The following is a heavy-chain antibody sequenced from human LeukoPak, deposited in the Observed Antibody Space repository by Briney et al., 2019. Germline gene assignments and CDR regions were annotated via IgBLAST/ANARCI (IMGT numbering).Heavy chain of an antibody. CDR2: INHSGST. Sequence: PSETLSLTCTVSGGSISSSSYYWGWIRQPPGKGLEWIGEINHSGSTNYNPSLKSRVTISVDTSKNQFSLKLSSVTAADTAVYYCALPGGSSRRDGYNFGYWGQGTLVTVSS. D-gene: IGHD5-24*01. V-gene: IGHV4-39*07. CDR3: ALPGGSSRRDGYNFGY. J-gene: IGHJ4*02. CDR1: GGSISSSSYY.